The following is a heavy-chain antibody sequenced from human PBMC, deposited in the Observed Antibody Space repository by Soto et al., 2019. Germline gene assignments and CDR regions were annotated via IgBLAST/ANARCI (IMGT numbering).Heavy chain of an antibody. Sequence: SETLSLTCAVSGGSISSGGYSWSWIRQPPGKGLEWIGYIYHSGSTYYNPSLKSRVTISVDRSKNQFSLKLSSATAADTAVYYCARGALEGYCINGVCYGGAWFDPWGQGTLVTVSS. CDR3: ARGALEGYCINGVCYGGAWFDP. D-gene: IGHD2-8*01. CDR1: GGSISSGGYS. CDR2: IYHSGST. J-gene: IGHJ5*02. V-gene: IGHV4-30-2*01.